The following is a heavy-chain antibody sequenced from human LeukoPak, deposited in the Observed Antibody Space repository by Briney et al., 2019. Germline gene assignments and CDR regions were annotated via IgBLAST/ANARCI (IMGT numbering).Heavy chain of an antibody. CDR1: GGSFSGYY. CDR2: IYHSGNT. Sequence: SETLSLTCAVYGGSFSGYYWSWIRQPPGKGLEWIGEIYHSGNTNYNPSLKSRAAISLDKSSNQFSLRLTSVTAADTAMYFCAREEMPGKFDYWGQGTLVTVSS. J-gene: IGHJ4*02. CDR3: AREEMPGKFDY. V-gene: IGHV4-34*01. D-gene: IGHD1-26*01.